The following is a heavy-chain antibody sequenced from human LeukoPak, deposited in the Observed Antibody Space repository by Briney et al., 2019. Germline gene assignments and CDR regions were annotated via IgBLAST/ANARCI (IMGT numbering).Heavy chain of an antibody. V-gene: IGHV4-34*01. Sequence: PSETLSLTCAVYGGSFSGYYWSWIRQPPGKGLEWIGEINHSGSTNYNPSLKSRVTISVDTSKNQFSLKLSSVTAADTAVYYCASKRGYSSGWPYYFDYWGQGTLVTVSS. J-gene: IGHJ4*02. CDR3: ASKRGYSSGWPYYFDY. D-gene: IGHD6-19*01. CDR1: GGSFSGYY. CDR2: INHSGST.